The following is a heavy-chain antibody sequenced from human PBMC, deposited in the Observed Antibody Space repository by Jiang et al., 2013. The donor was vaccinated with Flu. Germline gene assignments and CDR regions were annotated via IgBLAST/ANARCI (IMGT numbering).Heavy chain of an antibody. V-gene: IGHV4-59*01. J-gene: IGHJ4*02. CDR3: ARGKGYDILTGYPDAYFDY. Sequence: GSGLVKPSETLSLTCTVSGGSISSYYWSWIRQPPGKGLEWIGYIYYSGSTNYNPSLKSRVTISVDTSKNQFSLKLSSVTAADTAVYYCARGKGYDILTGYPDAYFDYWGQGTLVTVSS. D-gene: IGHD3-9*01. CDR1: GGSISSYY. CDR2: IYYSGST.